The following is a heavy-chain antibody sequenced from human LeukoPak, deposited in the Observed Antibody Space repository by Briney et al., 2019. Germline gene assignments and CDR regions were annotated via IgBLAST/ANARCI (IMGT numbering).Heavy chain of an antibody. CDR3: AKEXLYCSSTSXYRPRNXMDV. Sequence: GGSLRLSCAASRFTFSSYGMHWVRQAPGKGLEWVAFIRYDGSNKYYADSVKGRFTISRDNSKNTLYLQMNSLRAEDTAVYYCAKEXLYCSSTSXYRPRNXMDVWGKXTTVTVSS. J-gene: IGHJ6*03. CDR1: RFTFSSYG. V-gene: IGHV3-30*02. CDR2: IRYDGSNK. D-gene: IGHD2-2*01.